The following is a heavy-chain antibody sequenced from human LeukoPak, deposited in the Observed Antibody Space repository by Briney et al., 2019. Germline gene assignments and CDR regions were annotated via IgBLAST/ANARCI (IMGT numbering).Heavy chain of an antibody. CDR3: ARLACVNAGCYNH. D-gene: IGHD2-15*01. J-gene: IGHJ4*02. V-gene: IGHV4-4*08. CDR2: GSSAGTT. Sequence: SETLSLTCSVSGDSVTSSYWNWIRQPPRKGLERVGYGSSAGTTNYAPSLRSRLPMSVAPAKNALSPILTSVSAAVPGVYYCARLACVNAGCYNHWGRGTLVVVPS. CDR1: GDSVTSSY.